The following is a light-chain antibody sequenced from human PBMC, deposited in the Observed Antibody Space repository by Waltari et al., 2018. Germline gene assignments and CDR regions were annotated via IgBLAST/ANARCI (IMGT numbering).Light chain of an antibody. J-gene: IGKJ2*01. CDR2: DAS. CDR1: RDISNF. V-gene: IGKV1-33*01. Sequence: DIQMTQSPSSLSASVGDRVTITCQASRDISNFLNWYQLKPGKVPKLLIYDASNLQTGVPSRFGGSGSGTNFTLIISSLQPEDIATYYCQQYDYLHTFGQGTKLEIK. CDR3: QQYDYLHT.